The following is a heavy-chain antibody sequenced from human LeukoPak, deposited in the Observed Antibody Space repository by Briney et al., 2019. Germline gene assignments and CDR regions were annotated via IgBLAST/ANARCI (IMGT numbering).Heavy chain of an antibody. J-gene: IGHJ2*01. CDR3: AREAAFTPAIVVVVAATPDRYFDL. V-gene: IGHV4-61*02. D-gene: IGHD2-15*01. CDR2: IYATGST. CDR1: GGSISSGGHY. Sequence: SETLSLTCTVSGGSISSGGHYWSWIRQPAGKGLEYLGRIYATGSTNYNPSLKSRVTISVDKSKNQFSLKLSSVTAADTAVYYCAREAAFTPAIVVVVAATPDRYFDLWGRGTLVTVSS.